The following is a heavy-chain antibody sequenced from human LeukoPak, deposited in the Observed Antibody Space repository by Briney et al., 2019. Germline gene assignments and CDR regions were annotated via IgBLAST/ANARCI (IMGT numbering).Heavy chain of an antibody. CDR2: IIPILGIA. CDR3: AREYPYGDYKSPLDY. D-gene: IGHD4-17*01. V-gene: IGHV1-69*04. Sequence: GSSVKVSCKASGGTFSSYAISWVRQAPGQGLEWMGRIIPILGIANYAQKFQGRVTITADKSTSTAYMELSSLRSEDTAVYYCAREYPYGDYKSPLDYWGQGTLVTVSS. J-gene: IGHJ4*02. CDR1: GGTFSSYA.